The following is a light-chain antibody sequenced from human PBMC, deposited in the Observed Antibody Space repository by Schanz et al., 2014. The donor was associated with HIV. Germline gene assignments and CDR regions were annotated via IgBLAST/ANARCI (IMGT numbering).Light chain of an antibody. V-gene: IGKV3-15*01. CDR1: QSVSSSY. CDR3: QQYNNWPSWT. CDR2: GAS. J-gene: IGKJ1*01. Sequence: EIVLTQSPGTLSLSPGERATLSCRASQSVSSSYLAWYQQKPGQAPRLLIYGASTRATGIPARFSGSGSGTEFTLTISSLQSEDSAIYYCQQYNNWPSWTFGQGTKVEIK.